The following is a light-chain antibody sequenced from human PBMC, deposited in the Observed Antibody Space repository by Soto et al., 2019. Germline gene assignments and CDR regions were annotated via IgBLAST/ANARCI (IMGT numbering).Light chain of an antibody. Sequence: DIQMTQSPSTLSASVGDRVTITCRASQSISSWLAWYQQKPGKAPKLLIYKASSLKSGVPSRFSGSGSGTEFTLTISSLQPDDFATYYCQHYNSYSEAFXQGTKPDIK. CDR3: QHYNSYSEA. CDR2: KAS. V-gene: IGKV1-5*03. CDR1: QSISSW. J-gene: IGKJ1*01.